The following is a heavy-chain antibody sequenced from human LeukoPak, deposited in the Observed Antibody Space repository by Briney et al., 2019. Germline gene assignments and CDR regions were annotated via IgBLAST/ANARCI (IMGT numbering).Heavy chain of an antibody. J-gene: IGHJ4*02. CDR1: GFTFSTYW. CDR3: ARGSNWAFDY. V-gene: IGHV3-7*05. CDR2: INQDGSEK. Sequence: GGSLRLSCAAAGFTFSTYWMSWVRQAPGKGLEWVANINQDGSEKYYVDSVKGRLTISRDNAKNSLYLQMNSLRAEDTAIYYCARGSNWAFDYWGQGTLVTVSS. D-gene: IGHD7-27*01.